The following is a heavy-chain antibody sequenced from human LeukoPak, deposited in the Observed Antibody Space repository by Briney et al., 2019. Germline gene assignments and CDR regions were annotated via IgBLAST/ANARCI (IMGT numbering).Heavy chain of an antibody. CDR3: ARHLGDFWSGYSVGY. V-gene: IGHV5-51*01. CDR2: IYPGDSDT. Sequence: GESLKNSCKGSGYSFTSYWIGWVRQMPGKGLEWMGIIYPGDSDTRYSPSFQGQVTISADKSISTAYLQWSSLKASDTAMYYCARHLGDFWSGYSVGYWGQGTLVTVSS. CDR1: GYSFTSYW. J-gene: IGHJ4*02. D-gene: IGHD3-3*01.